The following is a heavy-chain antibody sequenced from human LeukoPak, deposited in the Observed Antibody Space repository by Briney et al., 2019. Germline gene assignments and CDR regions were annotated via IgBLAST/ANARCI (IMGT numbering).Heavy chain of an antibody. J-gene: IGHJ4*02. CDR3: ARQFDN. CDR2: IYYTGST. V-gene: IGHV4-39*01. Sequence: PSETLSLTCTVSGGSISSSTYYWGWIRQHPGKGLEWIGSIYYTGSTDYNPSLKSRVTISVDTSKNQFSLKMSSVTAADTAVYYCARQFDNWGQGTQVTVSS. CDR1: GGSISSSTYY.